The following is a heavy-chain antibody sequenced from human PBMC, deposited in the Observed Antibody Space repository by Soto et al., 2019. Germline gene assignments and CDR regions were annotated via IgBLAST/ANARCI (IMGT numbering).Heavy chain of an antibody. D-gene: IGHD4-4*01. CDR3: ARGYSHYAH. V-gene: IGHV4-61*01. J-gene: IGHJ4*02. CDR2: IYYSGPS. Sequence: TLSLTCTVSGGSVSRDSNFWSWIRQPPGKGLEWIGYIYYSGPSRYNPSLESRVTISIDSSKNQVSLTLTSVTAADTAVYYCARGYSHYAHWGRGTLVTVSS. CDR1: GGSVSRDSNF.